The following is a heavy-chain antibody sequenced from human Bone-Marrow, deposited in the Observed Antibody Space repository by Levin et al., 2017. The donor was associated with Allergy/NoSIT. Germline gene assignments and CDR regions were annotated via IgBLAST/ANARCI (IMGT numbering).Heavy chain of an antibody. J-gene: IGHJ3*02. CDR3: ARDTLSTRSYDSSGYTPGDAFDI. D-gene: IGHD3-22*01. CDR1: GFTFSSYG. CDR2: IWYDGSNK. Sequence: GESLKISCAASGFTFSSYGMHWVRQAPGKGLEWVAVIWYDGSNKYYADSVKGRFTISRDNSKNTLYLQMNSLRAEDTAVYYCARDTLSTRSYDSSGYTPGDAFDIWGQGTMVTVSS. V-gene: IGHV3-33*01.